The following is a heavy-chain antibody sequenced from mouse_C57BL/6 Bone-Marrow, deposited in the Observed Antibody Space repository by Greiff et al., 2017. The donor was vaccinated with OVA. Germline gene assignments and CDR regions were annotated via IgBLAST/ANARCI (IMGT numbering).Heavy chain of an antibody. V-gene: IGHV1-59*01. J-gene: IGHJ1*03. CDR3: ARVSYGSIHWDFDD. CDR2: IDPSDSYT. D-gene: IGHD1-1*01. Sequence: VQLQQPGAELVRPGTSVKLSCKASGYTFTSYWMHWVQQRPGQGLEWIGVIDPSDSYTNYTQKFKGQATLTVDTSSSTDYMQLSSLRSEDSAVYYCARVSYGSIHWDFDDWGKGTTVTVSS. CDR1: GYTFTSYW.